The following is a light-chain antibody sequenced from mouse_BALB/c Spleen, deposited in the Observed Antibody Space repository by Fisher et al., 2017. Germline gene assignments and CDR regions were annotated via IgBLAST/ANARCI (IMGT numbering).Light chain of an antibody. V-gene: IGKV4-61*01. J-gene: IGKJ2*01. CDR1: SSVSY. CDR3: QQFTSSPYT. CDR2: STS. Sequence: IVITQTTAIMSASPGEKVTMTCSASSSVSYMYWYQQKPGSSPKPWIYSTSNLASGVPARFSGSGSGNSYSLTISSMEGEDAATYYRQQFTSSPYTFGGGTKLEIK.